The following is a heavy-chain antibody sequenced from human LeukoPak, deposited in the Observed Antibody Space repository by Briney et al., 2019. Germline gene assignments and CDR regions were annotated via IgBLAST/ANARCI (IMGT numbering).Heavy chain of an antibody. V-gene: IGHV3-30-3*01. CDR3: AKESLKSHFDP. CDR2: ISNDGNKK. Sequence: GGSLRLSCAASKFTFSTYAMHWVRQAPGKGLEWVALISNDGNKKYHAESVKGRFTISRDNAKNSLYLQMNSLRAEDTALYYCAKESLKSHFDPWGQGTLVTVPS. J-gene: IGHJ5*02. CDR1: KFTFSTYA.